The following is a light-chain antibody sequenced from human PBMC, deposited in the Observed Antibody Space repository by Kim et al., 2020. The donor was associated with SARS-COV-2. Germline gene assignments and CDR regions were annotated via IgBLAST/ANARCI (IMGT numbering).Light chain of an antibody. J-gene: IGKJ2*01. Sequence: WSPRERATLSSRASQSVSSSYLAWYQQTPGQAPRLLIYGASSRATGIPDRFSGSGSGTDFTLTISRLEPEDFAVYYCQQYGSSPYTVGQGTKLEIK. V-gene: IGKV3-20*01. CDR2: GAS. CDR1: QSVSSSY. CDR3: QQYGSSPYT.